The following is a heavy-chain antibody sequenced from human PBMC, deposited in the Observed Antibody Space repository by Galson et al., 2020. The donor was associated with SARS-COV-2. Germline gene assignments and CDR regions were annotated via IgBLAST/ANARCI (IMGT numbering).Heavy chain of an antibody. J-gene: IGHJ4*02. D-gene: IGHD6-13*01. Sequence: GGSLRLSCAPSGFIFSSYAIHWVRQAPGKGLEYVSSISSNGGSTTYAHSVKGRFTLSRDNSKNTLYLQMGSLRPEDMGVYYCARGRYSNSYIDYWGQGTLVAVSS. CDR2: ISSNGGST. CDR1: GFIFSSYA. V-gene: IGHV3-64*01. CDR3: ARGRYSNSYIDY.